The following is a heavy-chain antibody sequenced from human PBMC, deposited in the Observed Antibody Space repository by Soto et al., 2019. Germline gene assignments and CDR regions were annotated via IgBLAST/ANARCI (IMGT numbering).Heavy chain of an antibody. CDR1: GFTFSNYA. CDR2: ISGSGGST. J-gene: IGHJ4*02. CDR3: AKGRNLYSSSSFDY. V-gene: IGHV3-23*01. D-gene: IGHD6-6*01. Sequence: EVQLLEAGGGLVQPGGSLRLSCAASGFTFSNYAMSWVRQAPGKGLEWVSGISGSGGSTYNADSVKGRFTMSRDNSKNTLYLQMNSLRAEDTAIYYCAKGRNLYSSSSFDYWGQGTLVTVSS.